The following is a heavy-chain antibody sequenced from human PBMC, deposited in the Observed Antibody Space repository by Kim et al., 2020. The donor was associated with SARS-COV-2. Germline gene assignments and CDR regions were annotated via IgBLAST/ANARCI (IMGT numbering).Heavy chain of an antibody. CDR3: AKGTVVVPDY. Sequence: STYYAHSVKCRFTISRDYSKNTLFLQMNSLRAEDTAVYYCAKGTVVVPDYWGQGTLVTVSS. V-gene: IGHV3-23*01. J-gene: IGHJ4*02. CDR2: ST. D-gene: IGHD3-22*01.